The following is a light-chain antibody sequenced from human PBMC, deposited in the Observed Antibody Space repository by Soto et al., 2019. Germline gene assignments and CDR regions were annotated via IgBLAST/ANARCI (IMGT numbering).Light chain of an antibody. CDR3: QHYNSYSEA. CDR2: DAS. Sequence: DIVMTQSPATLCVSPGERASLSCMASQSIRTDLAWYQQKSGQGPRLLIYDASTRATGIPARFSGSGSGTEFTLTISSLQSDDFATYYCQHYNSYSEAFGQGTKVDIK. V-gene: IGKV3D-15*01. CDR1: QSIRTD. J-gene: IGKJ1*01.